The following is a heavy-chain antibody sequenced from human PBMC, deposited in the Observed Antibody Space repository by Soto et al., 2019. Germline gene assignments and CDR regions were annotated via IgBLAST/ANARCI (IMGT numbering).Heavy chain of an antibody. D-gene: IGHD3-10*01. V-gene: IGHV3-21*01. Sequence: GPRRHFWRASECTFRRLSVNWVRQITGKGLEWVASISSGSSDTWYADSVKGRFTISRDNAKNTLYLQMNALRVEDTALYYCTRGPRPSSVGTGAFWGQATLVTV. J-gene: IGHJ4*02. CDR3: TRGPRPSSVGTGAF. CDR2: ISSGSSDT. CDR1: ECTFRRLS.